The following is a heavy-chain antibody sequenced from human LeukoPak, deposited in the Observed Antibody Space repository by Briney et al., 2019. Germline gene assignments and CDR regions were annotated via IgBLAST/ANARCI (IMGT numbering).Heavy chain of an antibody. CDR2: IWHDGSHK. D-gene: IGHD3-10*01. Sequence: PGGSLRLSCAASGFAFNTYAMHWDRQAPGKGLEWVTLIWHDGSHKFYIDSVRGRFTISRDNSRNTVYLQMNGLRAEDTAVYYCARELFGSGSYPDYWGQGNLVTVS. V-gene: IGHV3-33*01. CDR1: GFAFNTYA. J-gene: IGHJ4*02. CDR3: ARELFGSGSYPDY.